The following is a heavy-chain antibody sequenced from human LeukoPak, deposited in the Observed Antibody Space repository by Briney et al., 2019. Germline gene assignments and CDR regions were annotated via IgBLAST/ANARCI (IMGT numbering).Heavy chain of an antibody. Sequence: PGGSLRLSCAASGFTFSNFGLHWVRQAPGKGLEWVAFMSYDGTHKYYSDSVRGRFTISMDNSKNTLFLQMNSLRAEDTAVYYCAKDFGYGDCFDYWGQGTLVTVSS. CDR3: AKDFGYGDCFDY. D-gene: IGHD4-17*01. CDR2: MSYDGTHK. V-gene: IGHV3-30*18. CDR1: GFTFSNFG. J-gene: IGHJ4*02.